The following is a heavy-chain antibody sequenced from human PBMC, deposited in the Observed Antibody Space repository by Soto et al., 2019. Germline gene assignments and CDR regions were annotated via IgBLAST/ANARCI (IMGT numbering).Heavy chain of an antibody. CDR3: AREYYRSGWTLDY. J-gene: IGHJ4*02. CDR1: GYILTNYG. V-gene: IGHV1-18*01. D-gene: IGHD6-19*01. Sequence: GASVKVSCKASGYILTNYGLTWVRQAPGQGPEWMGWISAYNGNTNLAQKFQGRVTLTTDTSTSTAYMELRSLRSDDTAIYYCAREYYRSGWTLDYWGQGTLVTVSS. CDR2: ISAYNGNT.